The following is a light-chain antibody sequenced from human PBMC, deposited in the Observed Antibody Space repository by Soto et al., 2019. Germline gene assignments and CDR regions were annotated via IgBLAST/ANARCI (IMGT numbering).Light chain of an antibody. V-gene: IGKV1-5*01. CDR1: QTISTR. CDR3: QQYTNTNNPWM. J-gene: IGKJ1*01. CDR2: DAS. Sequence: DIQVTQYPPTLSASVGDRVTITCRASQTISTRMAWYQQKPGKAPKLLVYDASTLQSGVASRFSGSGSGTEFTLIISGLQPDDSATYYCQQYTNTNNPWMFGQGTKVDI.